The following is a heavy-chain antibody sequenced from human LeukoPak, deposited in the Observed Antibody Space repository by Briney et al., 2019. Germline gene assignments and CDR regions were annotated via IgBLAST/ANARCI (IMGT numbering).Heavy chain of an antibody. J-gene: IGHJ3*02. V-gene: IGHV4-61*02. CDR2: IYTSGST. CDR1: GGSISSGSYY. Sequence: PSQTLSLTCTVSGGSISSGSYYWRWIRQPAGKGLDWIGRIYTSGSTNYNPSLKSRVTISVDTSKNQFSLKLSSVTAADTAVYYCARSRDAFDIWGQGTMVTVSS. CDR3: ARSRDAFDI.